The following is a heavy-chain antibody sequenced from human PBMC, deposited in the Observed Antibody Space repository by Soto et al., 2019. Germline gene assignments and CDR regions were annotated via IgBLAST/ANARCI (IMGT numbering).Heavy chain of an antibody. CDR3: ARDRFMNWFDP. D-gene: IGHD3-16*01. CDR2: IYYSGST. CDR1: GGSISSGGYY. V-gene: IGHV4-31*03. Sequence: SETLSLTCTVSGGSISSGGYYWSWIRQHPGKGLEWIGYIYYSGSTYYNPSLKSRVTISVDTSKNQFSLKLSSVTAADTAVYYCARDRFMNWFDPWGQGTRVTVSS. J-gene: IGHJ5*02.